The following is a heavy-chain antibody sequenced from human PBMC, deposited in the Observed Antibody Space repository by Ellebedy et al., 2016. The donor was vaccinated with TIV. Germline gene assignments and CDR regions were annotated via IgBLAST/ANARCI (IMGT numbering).Heavy chain of an antibody. J-gene: IGHJ4*02. Sequence: GESLKISXAASGFPFSVFAMSWVRQAPGKGLEWVSSITDGGDRTFYADSVRGRFTFSRDNSKDMMYLQMNSLRVEDTAVYYCAKALYGGNFWGQGTLVTVSS. CDR2: ITDGGDRT. CDR1: GFPFSVFA. V-gene: IGHV3-23*01. D-gene: IGHD4-23*01. CDR3: AKALYGGNF.